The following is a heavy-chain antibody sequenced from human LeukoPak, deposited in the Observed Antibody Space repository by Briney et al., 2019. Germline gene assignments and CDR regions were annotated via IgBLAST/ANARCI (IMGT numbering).Heavy chain of an antibody. CDR3: AKTQGYYDA. D-gene: IGHD2-15*01. J-gene: IGHJ5*02. V-gene: IGHV3-23*01. CDR2: IYGDDDKT. CDR1: GFTFSSYA. Sequence: GGSQRLSCAASGFTFSSYAMSWVRQAPGKGLEMVSGIYGDDDKTVYGDAVKGRFTISRDDSKNTLFLQMNSLRADDTAVYYCAKTQGYYDAWGQGALVTVSS.